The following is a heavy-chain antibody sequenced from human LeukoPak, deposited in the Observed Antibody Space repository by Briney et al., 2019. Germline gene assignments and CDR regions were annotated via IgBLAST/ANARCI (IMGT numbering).Heavy chain of an antibody. CDR2: IYYTGNT. CDR1: GGSISSSYY. Sequence: SETLSLTCTVSGGSISSSYYWSWIRQPPGKGLEWIGFIYYTGNTNYNPSLKSRVTISVDTSKNQFSLKLSSVTAADKAMYYCARDQYYDAFDIWGQGTMVIVSS. CDR3: ARDQYYDAFDI. J-gene: IGHJ3*02. V-gene: IGHV4-59*01. D-gene: IGHD1-26*01.